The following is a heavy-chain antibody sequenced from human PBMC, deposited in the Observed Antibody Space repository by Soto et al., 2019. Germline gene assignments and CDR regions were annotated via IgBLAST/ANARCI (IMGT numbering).Heavy chain of an antibody. CDR3: VRRITTLRPFDY. D-gene: IGHD3-3*01. CDR1: GFTFSSHT. CDR2: ISSTGTYI. J-gene: IGHJ4*02. Sequence: EVRLVESGGGLVKPGGSLRLSCGASGFTFSSHTMDWVRQAPGRGLEWVASISSTGTYIYYADSVKGRFTISRDNANNSLFLQINRLRAEETADYYCVRRITTLRPFDYWGQGPLVNVSS. V-gene: IGHV3-21*01.